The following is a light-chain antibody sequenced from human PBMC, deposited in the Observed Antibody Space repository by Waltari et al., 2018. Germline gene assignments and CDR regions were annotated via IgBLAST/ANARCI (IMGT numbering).Light chain of an antibody. V-gene: IGLV1-47*01. CDR1: SSNIGSNP. Sequence: QSVLTQPPSASGTPGQRVTISCSGSSSNIGSNPVYWYQQLPGMAPTLLNYRNDQRPVGVPDRFSGSKSGSSASLASSGRRSEDEAEYYCGAWDDSLSGHYVFGTGTKVTVL. CDR2: RND. CDR3: GAWDDSLSGHYV. J-gene: IGLJ1*01.